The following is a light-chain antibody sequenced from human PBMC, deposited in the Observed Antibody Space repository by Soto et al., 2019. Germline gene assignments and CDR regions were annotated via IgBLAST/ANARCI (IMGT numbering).Light chain of an antibody. Sequence: EIVMTQSPATLSVSPGERATLSCRASQSVNSHLTWYQQKPGQAPRLLIYGASTRADGIPVSFSGGGSGTDFSLTISSLQSEDFAVYYCQQYNNWPLTFGGGTKVEIK. V-gene: IGKV3-15*01. J-gene: IGKJ4*01. CDR2: GAS. CDR3: QQYNNWPLT. CDR1: QSVNSH.